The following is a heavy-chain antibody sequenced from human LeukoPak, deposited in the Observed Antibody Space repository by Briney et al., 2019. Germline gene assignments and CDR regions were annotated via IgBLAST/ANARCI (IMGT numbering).Heavy chain of an antibody. V-gene: IGHV4-34*01. CDR3: ASHQYYYDSSGYHFDY. Sequence: SETLSLTCAVYGGSFSGYYWSWIRQPPGKGLEWIGEINHSGSTNYNPSLMSRVTISVDTSKNQFSLKLSSVTAADTAVYYCASHQYYYDSSGYHFDYWGQGTLVTVSS. CDR1: GGSFSGYY. CDR2: INHSGST. D-gene: IGHD3-22*01. J-gene: IGHJ4*02.